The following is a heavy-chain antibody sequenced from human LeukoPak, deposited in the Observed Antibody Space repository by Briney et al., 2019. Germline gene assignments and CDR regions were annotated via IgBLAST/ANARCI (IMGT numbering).Heavy chain of an antibody. J-gene: IGHJ3*02. CDR2: VIPIFGTA. CDR3: VGSTSCNPRACAFDI. Sequence: SVKVSCKASGGTFSSYAISWVRQAPGQGLEWMGGVIPIFGTANYAQKFQGRVTITADKSTSTAYMELSSLRSEDTAVYYCVGSTSCNPRACAFDIWGQGTMVTASS. V-gene: IGHV1-69*06. CDR1: GGTFSSYA. D-gene: IGHD2-2*01.